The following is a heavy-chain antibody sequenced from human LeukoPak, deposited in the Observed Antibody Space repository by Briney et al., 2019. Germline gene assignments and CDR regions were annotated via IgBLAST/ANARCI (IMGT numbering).Heavy chain of an antibody. V-gene: IGHV3-23*01. J-gene: IGHJ4*02. D-gene: IGHD4-23*01. CDR3: AKVSRWSYYFDY. CDR2: ISGSGGST. Sequence: GGSLRLSCAASGFTFSSYAMSWVRQAPGNGLEWVSAISGSGGSTYYADSVKGRFTISRDNSKNTLYLQMNSLRAEDTAVYYCAKVSRWSYYFDYWGQGTLVTVSS. CDR1: GFTFSSYA.